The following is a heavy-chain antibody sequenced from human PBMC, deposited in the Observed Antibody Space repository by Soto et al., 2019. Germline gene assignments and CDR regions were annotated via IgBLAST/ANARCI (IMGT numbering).Heavy chain of an antibody. CDR3: ARVNVGYCDSTSCLNAFDV. Sequence: GSGPTLVNPTQTLTLTCTFSGFSLSTSEVGVGWIRQPPGKALEWLALIYWNDDERFSPSLKSRLTITKDTSKNQVVLTMTNIDPVDTATYYCARVNVGYCDSTSCLNAFDVWGQGTLVTVS. V-gene: IGHV2-5*01. CDR2: IYWNDDE. CDR1: GFSLSTSEVG. D-gene: IGHD2-2*01. J-gene: IGHJ3*01.